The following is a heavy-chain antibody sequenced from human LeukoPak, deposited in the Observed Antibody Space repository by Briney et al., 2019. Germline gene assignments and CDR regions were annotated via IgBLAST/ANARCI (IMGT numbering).Heavy chain of an antibody. CDR3: AKDKWEDRGNYYHYFDY. CDR1: GFTFGSNI. CDR2: IWYDGSRK. Sequence: GGSLRPSCAASGFTFGSNIMHWVRQAPGKGLELVAGIWYDGSRKHYADSAEGRFSISRDNSKNTLDLQMNSLRAEDTAVYYCAKDKWEDRGNYYHYFDYWGQGTLVTVSS. D-gene: IGHD1-26*01. V-gene: IGHV3-33*06. J-gene: IGHJ4*02.